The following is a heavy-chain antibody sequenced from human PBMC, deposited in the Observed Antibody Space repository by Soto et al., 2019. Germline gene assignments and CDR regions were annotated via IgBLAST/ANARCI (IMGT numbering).Heavy chain of an antibody. CDR1: GGSTTNYY. CDR2: IYGSGRT. D-gene: IGHD5-18*01. V-gene: IGHV4-4*07. J-gene: IGHJ2*01. CDR3: ARDFDVNTALDYWYFDL. Sequence: QVQLQESGPGLVKPSETLSLTCTVSGGSTTNYYWSWLRQPAGKGLEYIGRIYGSGRTNYNPSLKNRVTMSVSLNQMSLRLPSVTAADTAVYYCARDFDVNTALDYWYFDLWGRGALVTVS.